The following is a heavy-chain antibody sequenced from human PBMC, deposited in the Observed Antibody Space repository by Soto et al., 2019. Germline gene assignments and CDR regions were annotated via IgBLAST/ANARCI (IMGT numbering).Heavy chain of an antibody. CDR3: ARVEVYGSYPVSRDYYGMDV. D-gene: IGHD1-26*01. CDR1: GYTFTSYA. Sequence: ASVKVSCKASGYTFTSYAMHWVRQAPGQRLEWMGWINAGNGNTKYSQKFQGRVTITRDTSASTAYMELSSLRSEDTAVYYCARVEVYGSYPVSRDYYGMDVWGQGTTVTVSS. V-gene: IGHV1-3*01. J-gene: IGHJ6*02. CDR2: INAGNGNT.